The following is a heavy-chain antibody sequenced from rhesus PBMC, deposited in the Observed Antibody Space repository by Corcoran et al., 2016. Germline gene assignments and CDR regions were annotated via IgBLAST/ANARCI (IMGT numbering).Heavy chain of an antibody. CDR2: IRKKANGWTA. V-gene: IGHV3-116*02. CDR1: GFTVSDSY. CDR3: VRSSTQQPPGY. J-gene: IGHJ4*01. Sequence: EVRLVESGGGVVQHGGSLRLSCAASGFTVSDSYMRWVRQAPGKGPGGVGYIRKKANGWTAEYAASVKGRFTISRDDSKSIASLQMNSLKTDDTAVYYCVRSSTQQPPGYWGQGVLVTVSS. D-gene: IGHD1-38*01.